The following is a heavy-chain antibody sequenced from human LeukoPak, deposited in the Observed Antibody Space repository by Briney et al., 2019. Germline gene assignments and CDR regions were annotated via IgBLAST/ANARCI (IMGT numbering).Heavy chain of an antibody. Sequence: PSETLSLTCAVYGGSFSGYYWSWIRQPPGKGLEWIGEINHSGSTNYNPSLKSRVTISVDTSKNQFSLKLSSVTAADTAVYYCARDLINPEQWLVQEALFDYWGQGTLVTVSS. D-gene: IGHD6-19*01. CDR1: GGSFSGYY. CDR2: INHSGST. V-gene: IGHV4-34*01. CDR3: ARDLINPEQWLVQEALFDY. J-gene: IGHJ4*02.